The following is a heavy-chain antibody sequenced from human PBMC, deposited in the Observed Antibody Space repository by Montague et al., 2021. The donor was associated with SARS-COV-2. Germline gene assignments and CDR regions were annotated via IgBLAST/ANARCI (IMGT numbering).Heavy chain of an antibody. CDR2: VYSGGRY. Sequence: SETLSLTCTVSGDSISNYYWSWIRQPPGKGLEWIGYVYSGGRYVYNPSLKSRATISLDIPKNQFSLNLRSVSGADTAVYYCARDSYHYETSDTYDDSLDIWGEGAKVTVSS. J-gene: IGHJ3*02. CDR3: ARDSYHYETSDTYDDSLDI. D-gene: IGHD3-22*01. V-gene: IGHV4-59*01. CDR1: GDSISNYY.